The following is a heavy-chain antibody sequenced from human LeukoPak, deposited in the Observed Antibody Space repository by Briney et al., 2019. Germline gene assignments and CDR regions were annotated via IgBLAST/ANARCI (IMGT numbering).Heavy chain of an antibody. CDR3: ASSVARYSSSSGQEDYYYYMDV. V-gene: IGHV4-38-2*02. CDR1: GYSISSGYY. D-gene: IGHD6-6*01. CDR2: IYHSGST. J-gene: IGHJ6*03. Sequence: SETLSLTCTASGYSISSGYYWGWIRQPPGKGLEWIGSIYHSGSTYYNPSLKSRVTISVDTSKNQFSLKLSSVTAADTAVYYCASSVARYSSSSGQEDYYYYMDVWGKGTTVTVSS.